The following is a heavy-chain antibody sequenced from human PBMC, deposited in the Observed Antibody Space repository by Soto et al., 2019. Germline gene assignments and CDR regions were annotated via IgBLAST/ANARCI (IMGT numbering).Heavy chain of an antibody. V-gene: IGHV4-34*01. D-gene: IGHD3-10*01. CDR2: INHTGST. CDR1: GAAFSDCF. CDR3: ARVGSYHGSGPVDQ. J-gene: IGHJ4*02. Sequence: QMQLQQWGAGLLKPSEPLSLTCGVYGAAFSDCFWSWIRQPPGKGLEWIGEINHTGSTNYNPSLKSRVNMSIDASKQQFSLSLSSVTAADTAIYYCARVGSYHGSGPVDQWGQGTLVTVSS.